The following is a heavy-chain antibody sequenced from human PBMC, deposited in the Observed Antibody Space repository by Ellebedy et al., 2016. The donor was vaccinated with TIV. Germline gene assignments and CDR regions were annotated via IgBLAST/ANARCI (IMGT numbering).Heavy chain of an antibody. CDR2: IFYSGST. CDR1: GGSISSSSYY. V-gene: IGHV4-39*01. CDR3: AKHYYGSVTYGSPFGY. D-gene: IGHD3-10*01. Sequence: MPSETLSLTCTVSGGSISSSSYYWGWIRQPPGKGLEWIGSIFYSGSTYYNPSLKSRVTISVDTSKNQFSLKLSSVTAADTAVYYCAKHYYGSVTYGSPFGYWGQGTLVTVSS. J-gene: IGHJ4*02.